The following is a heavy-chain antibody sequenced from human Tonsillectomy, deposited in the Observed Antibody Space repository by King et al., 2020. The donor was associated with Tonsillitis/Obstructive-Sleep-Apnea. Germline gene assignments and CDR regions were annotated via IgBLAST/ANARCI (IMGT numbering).Heavy chain of an antibody. CDR2: ISTYNGDT. Sequence: QLVQSGAEVKKPGASVEVSCKASGYRFTSYGINWVRQAPGQGLEWMGWISTYNGDTIYAPTLQGRATMTIDTSTSTAYMQLRSLRSDDTAVFYCARDPERAVVMVPAVPDYWGQGTLVTVSS. CDR1: GYRFTSYG. V-gene: IGHV1-18*01. J-gene: IGHJ4*02. CDR3: ARDPERAVVMVPAVPDY. D-gene: IGHD2-2*01.